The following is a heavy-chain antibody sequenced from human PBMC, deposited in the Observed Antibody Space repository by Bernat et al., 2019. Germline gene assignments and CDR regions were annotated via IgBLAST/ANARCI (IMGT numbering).Heavy chain of an antibody. D-gene: IGHD3-3*01. Sequence: VESGGGLVQAGRSLRLSCTASDFTFGDYAMGWFRQAPAKGLEWVGFIRSDSYAATTEYAASVRGRFSSSKDESRTIAHLQMDGLKTEDTAVYYCARRITTFGVVNRADVWGQGITVTVSS. CDR2: IRSDSYAATT. CDR1: DFTFGDYA. V-gene: IGHV3-49*03. J-gene: IGHJ6*02. CDR3: ARRITTFGVVNRADV.